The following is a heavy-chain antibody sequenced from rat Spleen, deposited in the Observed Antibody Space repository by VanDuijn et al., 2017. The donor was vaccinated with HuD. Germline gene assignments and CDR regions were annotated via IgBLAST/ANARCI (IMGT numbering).Heavy chain of an antibody. J-gene: IGHJ2*01. CDR2: IRSNSGTI. CDR3: ARHDYGGYAYFDY. V-gene: IGHV5-34*01. CDR1: GFTFSDYG. D-gene: IGHD1-11*01. Sequence: EVQLVESGGGLVQPGRSLKLSCVASGFTFSDYGMNWIRQAPGKGLEWVAYIRSNSGTIHYADTVKGRFTISRDNAKNTLYLQLSSLRSEDTALYFCARHDYGGYAYFDYWGQGLMVTVSS.